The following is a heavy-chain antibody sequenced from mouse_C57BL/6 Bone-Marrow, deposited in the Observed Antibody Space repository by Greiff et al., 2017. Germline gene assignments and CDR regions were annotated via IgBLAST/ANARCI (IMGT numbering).Heavy chain of an antibody. CDR3: ASSWDY. CDR2: ISSGGSYT. V-gene: IGHV5-6*01. Sequence: EVKLQESGGDLVKPGGSLKLSCAASGFTFSSSGMSWVRQTPDKRLEWVATISSGGSYTYYPDSVKGRFTISRDNAKNTLYLQMSSLKSEDTAMYYCASSWDYWGQGTSVTVSS. CDR1: GFTFSSSG. J-gene: IGHJ4*01.